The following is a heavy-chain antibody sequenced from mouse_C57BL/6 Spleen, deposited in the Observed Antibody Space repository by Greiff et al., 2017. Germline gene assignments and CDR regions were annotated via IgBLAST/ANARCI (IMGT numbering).Heavy chain of an antibody. CDR1: GYTFTSYW. V-gene: IGHV1-52*01. CDR3: ARPHDYYGSSYWYIDV. D-gene: IGHD1-1*01. J-gene: IGHJ1*03. CDR2: IDPSDSET. Sequence: QVQLKQPGAELVRPGSSVKLSCKASGYTFTSYWMHWVKQRPIQGLEWIGNIDPSDSETHYNQKFKDKATLTVDKSSSTAYMQLSSLTSEDSAVYYCARPHDYYGSSYWYIDVWGTGTSVTVSS.